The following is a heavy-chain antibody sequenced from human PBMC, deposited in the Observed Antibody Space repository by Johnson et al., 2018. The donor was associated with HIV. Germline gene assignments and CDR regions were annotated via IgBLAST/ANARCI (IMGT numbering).Heavy chain of an antibody. CDR3: AKDIASGYTNGGTLDI. CDR2: IKQDGSEK. Sequence: EMQLVESGGGVVRPGGSLKLSCAASGFTFSSYWMSWVRQAPGKGLEWVANIKQDGSEKYYVDSVKGRFTISRDNAKNSLYLQMNSLRAEDTAVYYCAKDIASGYTNGGTLDIWGQGTMVTVSS. J-gene: IGHJ3*02. V-gene: IGHV3-7*05. D-gene: IGHD6-19*01. CDR1: GFTFSSYW.